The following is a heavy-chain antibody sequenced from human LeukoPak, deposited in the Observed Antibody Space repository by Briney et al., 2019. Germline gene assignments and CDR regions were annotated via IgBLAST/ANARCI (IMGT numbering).Heavy chain of an antibody. J-gene: IGHJ3*02. CDR3: ARDWSFDSDDYYLYGFDI. CDR1: GFSFNSYW. D-gene: IGHD3-22*01. CDR2: IRQDGSER. V-gene: IGHV3-7*01. Sequence: GGSLRLSCAASGFSFNSYWMSWVRQAPGTGLEWVANIRQDGSERYYADSLKGRFTISRDNAKNSLYLQMNSLRAEDTAMYYYARDWSFDSDDYYLYGFDIWGQGTRVTVSS.